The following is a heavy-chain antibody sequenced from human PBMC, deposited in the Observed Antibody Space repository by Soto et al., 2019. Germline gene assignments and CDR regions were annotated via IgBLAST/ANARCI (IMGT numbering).Heavy chain of an antibody. CDR2: ISGSGGST. V-gene: IGHV3-23*01. D-gene: IGHD3-10*01. CDR1: GFTFSSYA. CDR3: ATLLGREFDP. Sequence: GGSLRLSCAASGFTFSSYAMSWVRQAPGKGLEWVSAISGSGGSTYYADSVKGRFTISRDNSKNTLYLQMNSLRVGDTAVYYCATLLGREFDPWGQGTLVTVSS. J-gene: IGHJ5*02.